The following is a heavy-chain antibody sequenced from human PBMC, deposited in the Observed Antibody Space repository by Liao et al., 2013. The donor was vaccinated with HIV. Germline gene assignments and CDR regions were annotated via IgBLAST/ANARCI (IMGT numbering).Heavy chain of an antibody. CDR3: ARSTGSGSYYYYYYYMDS. D-gene: IGHD3-10*01. CDR2: IYYSGST. CDR1: GGSISSSSYY. V-gene: IGHV4-39*07. J-gene: IGHJ6*03. Sequence: QLQLQESGPGLVKPSETLSLTCTVSGGSISSSSYYWGWIRQPPGKGLEWIGSIYYSGSTYYNPSLKSRVTISVDTSKNQFSLKLSSVTAADTAVYYCARSTGSGSYYYYYYYMDSGAKGTTVTVSS.